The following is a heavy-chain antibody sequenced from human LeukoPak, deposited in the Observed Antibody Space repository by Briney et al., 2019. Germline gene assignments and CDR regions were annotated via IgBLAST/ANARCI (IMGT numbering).Heavy chain of an antibody. V-gene: IGHV4-31*03. J-gene: IGHJ6*02. CDR1: GGSISSAKYY. CDR2: FYSSGST. D-gene: IGHD3/OR15-3a*01. Sequence: SQTLSLTCTVSGGSISSAKYYWNWIRQHPGKGLEWIGYFYSSGSTNYNPSLKSRVTISVDTSQNQISLKLNSVSAADTAVYYCARAGPRDLYYYGMDVWGQGTLVTVSS. CDR3: ARAGPRDLYYYGMDV.